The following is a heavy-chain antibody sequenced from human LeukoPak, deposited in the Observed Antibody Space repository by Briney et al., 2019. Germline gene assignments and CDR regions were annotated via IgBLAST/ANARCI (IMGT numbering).Heavy chain of an antibody. J-gene: IGHJ3*02. CDR1: GFTFSSYG. CDR3: ARDPYGSGSTGFDI. D-gene: IGHD3-10*01. CDR2: IWYDGSNK. V-gene: IGHV3-33*08. Sequence: GGSLRLSCAASGFTFSSYGMHWVRQAPGKGLEWVAVIWYDGSNKYYADSVKGRFTISRDNSKNTLYLQMNSLRAEDTAVYYCARDPYGSGSTGFDIWGQGTMVTVSS.